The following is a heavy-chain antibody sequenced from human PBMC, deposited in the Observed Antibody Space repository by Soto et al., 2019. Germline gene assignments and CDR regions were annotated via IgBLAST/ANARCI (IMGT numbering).Heavy chain of an antibody. CDR1: GGSFSGYY. D-gene: IGHD6-19*01. CDR2: INHSGST. V-gene: IGHV4-34*01. J-gene: IGHJ5*02. CDR3: ARGFVAVAGTGREGCCFAP. Sequence: SETLSLTCAVYGGSFSGYYCSWICQPPEKGLEWIGEINHSGSTNYNPSLKSRVTIPIDTSKTQFSLNLSSVTAADTAVYYCARGFVAVAGTGREGCCFAPRGQGTLVPVSP.